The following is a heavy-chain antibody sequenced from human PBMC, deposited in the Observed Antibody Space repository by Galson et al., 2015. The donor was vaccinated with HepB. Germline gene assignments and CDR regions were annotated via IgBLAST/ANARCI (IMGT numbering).Heavy chain of an antibody. V-gene: IGHV3-33*01. CDR1: GFTLSNYG. CDR3: ARDQAGGFDY. CDR2: IWYDGSDK. D-gene: IGHD4-23*01. Sequence: SLRLSCAASGFTLSNYGMHWVRQAPGKGLEWVALIWYDGSDKFYADSVKGRFAISRDKAKNTLYLQMNSLRAEDTAVYYCARDQAGGFDYWGQGTLVTVSS. J-gene: IGHJ4*02.